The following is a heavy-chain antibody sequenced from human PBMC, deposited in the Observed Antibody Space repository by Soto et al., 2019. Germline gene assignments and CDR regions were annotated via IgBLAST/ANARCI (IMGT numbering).Heavy chain of an antibody. CDR3: ARGGDDFWSGTYYYYGMDV. Sequence: PGGSLRLSCAASGFTFSSYSMNWVRQAPGKGLEWVSSISSSSSYIYYADSVKGRFTISRDNAKNSLYLQMNSLRAEDTAVYYCARGGDDFWSGTYYYYGMDVWGQGTTVTVSS. J-gene: IGHJ6*02. V-gene: IGHV3-21*01. CDR2: ISSSSSYI. D-gene: IGHD3-3*01. CDR1: GFTFSSYS.